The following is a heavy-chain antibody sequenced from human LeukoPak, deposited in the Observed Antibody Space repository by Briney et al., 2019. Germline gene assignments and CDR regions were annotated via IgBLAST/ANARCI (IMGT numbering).Heavy chain of an antibody. CDR1: GYTLTELS. Sequence: ASVKVSCKVSGYTLTELSMHWVRQAPGKGLEWMGGFDPEDGETIYAQKFQGRVTMTEDTSTDTAYMELSSLRSEDTAVYYCARSTPYRYYYDSSGYYHFDYWGQGTLVTVSS. D-gene: IGHD3-22*01. V-gene: IGHV1-24*01. CDR3: ARSTPYRYYYDSSGYYHFDY. CDR2: FDPEDGET. J-gene: IGHJ4*02.